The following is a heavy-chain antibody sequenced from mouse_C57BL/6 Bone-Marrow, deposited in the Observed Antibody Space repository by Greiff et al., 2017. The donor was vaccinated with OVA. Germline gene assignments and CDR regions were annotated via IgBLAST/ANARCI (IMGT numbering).Heavy chain of an antibody. Sequence: QVQLQQPGAELVQPGASVKMSCKASGYTFTSYWITWVKQRPGQGLEWIGDIYPGSGSTNYNEKFKSKATLTVDTSSSTAYMQLSSLTSEDSAVYYCAREDLYYSNPYWYFDVWGTGTTVTVSS. J-gene: IGHJ1*03. CDR2: IYPGSGST. CDR1: GYTFTSYW. D-gene: IGHD2-5*01. CDR3: AREDLYYSNPYWYFDV. V-gene: IGHV1-55*01.